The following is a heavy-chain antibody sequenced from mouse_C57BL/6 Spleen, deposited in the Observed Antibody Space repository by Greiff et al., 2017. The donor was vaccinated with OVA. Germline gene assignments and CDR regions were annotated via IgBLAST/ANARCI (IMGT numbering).Heavy chain of an antibody. CDR3: ARALIATVVEYYAMDY. CDR1: GFSLSTSCMG. Sequence: QVTLKVSGPGILQSSQTLSLTCSFSGFSLSTSCMGVSWIRQPPGNGLVWLAYIYWDDDKSYNPYLKSQLTISKDTSRNQVFLKITSVDTADTATYYCARALIATVVEYYAMDYWGQGTSVTVSS. CDR2: IYWDDDK. D-gene: IGHD1-1*01. V-gene: IGHV8-12*01. J-gene: IGHJ4*01.